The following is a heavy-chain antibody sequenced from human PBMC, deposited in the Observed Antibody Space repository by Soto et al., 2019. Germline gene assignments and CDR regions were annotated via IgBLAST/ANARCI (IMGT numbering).Heavy chain of an antibody. CDR2: IIPIFGTS. CDR1: GGTFNNHA. V-gene: IGHV1-69*01. CDR3: DTGIMRVIDTILRAEWFAP. J-gene: IGHJ5*02. D-gene: IGHD3-9*01. Sequence: QVQLVQSGAEVKKPGSSVEVSCKASGGTFNNHAINWVRQAPGQALEWMGGIIPIFGTSNYAQKFQRRVTIKAEELTRTGYMEKSWLRYEETAVYYCDTGIMRVIDTILRAEWFAPRGQGTLVTVSS.